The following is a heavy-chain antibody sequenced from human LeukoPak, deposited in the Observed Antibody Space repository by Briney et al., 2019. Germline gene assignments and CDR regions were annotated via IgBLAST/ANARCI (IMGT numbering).Heavy chain of an antibody. CDR2: VYYSGNT. CDR3: ARVGDGNFDY. Sequence: KPSETLSLTCTVSGGSISGYYWSWIRQPPGKGLEWIGYVYYSGNTNYNPSLKSRVTISIDTSKNQFSLKLSSVTAADTAVYYCARVGDGNFDYWGQGTLLTVSS. J-gene: IGHJ4*02. D-gene: IGHD3-16*01. V-gene: IGHV4-59*08. CDR1: GGSISGYY.